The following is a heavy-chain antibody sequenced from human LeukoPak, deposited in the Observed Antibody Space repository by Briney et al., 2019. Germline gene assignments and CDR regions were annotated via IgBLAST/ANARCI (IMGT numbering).Heavy chain of an antibody. J-gene: IGHJ4*02. V-gene: IGHV1-18*01. CDR1: GGTFSSYA. CDR2: ISAYNGNT. Sequence: ASVKVSCKASGGTFSSYAISWVRQAPGQGLEWMGWISAYNGNTNYAQKLQGRVTMTTDTSTSTAYMELRSLRSDDTAVYYCARFSLIAVAGWSLDYWGQGTLVTVSS. D-gene: IGHD6-19*01. CDR3: ARFSLIAVAGWSLDY.